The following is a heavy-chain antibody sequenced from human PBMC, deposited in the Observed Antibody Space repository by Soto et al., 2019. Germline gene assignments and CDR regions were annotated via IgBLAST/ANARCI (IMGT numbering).Heavy chain of an antibody. V-gene: IGHV5-10-1*03. CDR1: GYSFTSYW. J-gene: IGHJ4*02. CDR3: AITTGERDDY. D-gene: IGHD3-16*01. Sequence: EVQLVQSGAEVKKPGESLRSSCKGSGYSFTSYWISWVRQMPGKGLEWMGRIDPSDSYTNYSPSFQGHVTISADKSISTAYLQWSSLTASDTAMYYCAITTGERDDYWGQGTLVTVSS. CDR2: IDPSDSYT.